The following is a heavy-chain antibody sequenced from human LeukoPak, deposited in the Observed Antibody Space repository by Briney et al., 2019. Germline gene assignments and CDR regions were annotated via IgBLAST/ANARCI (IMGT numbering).Heavy chain of an antibody. CDR2: INPSGGST. J-gene: IGHJ5*02. CDR3: ARSPLYYDFFRAQGFDP. Sequence: ASVKVSCKASGYTFTTYGISWVRQAPGQGLEWMGIINPSGGSTSYAQKFQGRVTMTRDTSTSTVYMELSSLRSEDTAVYYCARSPLYYDFFRAQGFDPWGQGTLVTVSS. D-gene: IGHD3-3*01. V-gene: IGHV1-46*01. CDR1: GYTFTTYG.